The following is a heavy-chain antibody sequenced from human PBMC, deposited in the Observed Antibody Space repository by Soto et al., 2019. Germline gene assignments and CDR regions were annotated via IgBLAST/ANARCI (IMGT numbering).Heavy chain of an antibody. J-gene: IGHJ2*01. Sequence: EVQLLESGGGLVQPGGSLRLSCAASGFTFSSYAMSWVRQAPGKGLEWVSGISGSGDSTYYADSVKGRFTISRDNSKSTLYLQVNSLRADDTAVYYCAKSAGGYCSTTTCAGNFGYFDLWGRGTLVTVSS. CDR2: ISGSGDST. CDR3: AKSAGGYCSTTTCAGNFGYFDL. CDR1: GFTFSSYA. V-gene: IGHV3-23*01. D-gene: IGHD2-2*01.